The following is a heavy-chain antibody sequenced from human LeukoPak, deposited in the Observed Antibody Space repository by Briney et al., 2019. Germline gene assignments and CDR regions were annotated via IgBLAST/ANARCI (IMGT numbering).Heavy chain of an antibody. J-gene: IGHJ3*02. CDR3: ARHLGGSYYNAFDI. CDR2: IYYSGST. Sequence: SETLSLTCTVAGGSISSYYWGWIRQPPGKGLEWIGSIYYSGSTYYNPPLKSRVTISVDTSKNQFSLRLSSVTAADTAVYYCARHLGGSYYNAFDIWGQGTMVTVSS. D-gene: IGHD1-26*01. CDR1: GGSISSYY. V-gene: IGHV4-39*01.